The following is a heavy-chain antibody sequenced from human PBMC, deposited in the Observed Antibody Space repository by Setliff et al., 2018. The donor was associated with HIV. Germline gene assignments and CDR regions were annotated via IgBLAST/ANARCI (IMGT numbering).Heavy chain of an antibody. CDR3: SALYKDY. CDR2: VHSDGSI. J-gene: IGHJ4*02. D-gene: IGHD1-20*01. CDR1: GFTFRNYA. Sequence: PGGSLRLSCAASGFTFRNYAMSWVRQAPAKGPEWVSVVHSDGSIYYAVSVDGRFTVSRDSFNNMVFLQMTDLRPADTAIYYCSALYKDYWGQGVLVTVSS. V-gene: IGHV3-53*05.